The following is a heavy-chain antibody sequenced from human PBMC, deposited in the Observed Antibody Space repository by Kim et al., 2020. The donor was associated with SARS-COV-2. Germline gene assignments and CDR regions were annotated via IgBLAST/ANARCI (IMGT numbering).Heavy chain of an antibody. CDR1: GFTFSSYW. CDR3: ARATGGDIVVVPAAPDYYYMDV. CDR2: IKQDGSEK. Sequence: GGSLRLSCAASGFTFSSYWMSWVRQAPGKGLEWVANIKQDGSEKYYVDSVKGRFTISRDNAKNSLYLQMNSLRAEDTAVYYCARATGGDIVVVPAAPDYYYMDVWGKGTTVTVSS. V-gene: IGHV3-7*01. J-gene: IGHJ6*03. D-gene: IGHD2-2*01.